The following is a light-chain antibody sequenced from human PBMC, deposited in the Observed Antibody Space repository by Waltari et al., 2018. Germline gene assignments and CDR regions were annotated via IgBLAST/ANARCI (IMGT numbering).Light chain of an antibody. V-gene: IGKV1-39*01. CDR2: AAS. Sequence: DIQMTQSPSSLSASVGDRVTITCRESQSISSYLNWYQQKPGKAPKLLIYAASSLQSGVPSRFSGSGSGTDFTLTISSLQPEDFATYYCQQSYSTEAFGGGTKVEIK. J-gene: IGKJ4*01. CDR1: QSISSY. CDR3: QQSYSTEA.